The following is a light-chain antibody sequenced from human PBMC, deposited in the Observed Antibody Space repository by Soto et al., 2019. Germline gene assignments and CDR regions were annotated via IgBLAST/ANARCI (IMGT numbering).Light chain of an antibody. CDR3: QQYGSSPFT. V-gene: IGKV3-20*01. Sequence: EIVLTQSPGTLSLSPGERATLSCKASQSVSSSSLAWYQQTPGQAPRLLIYGASSRASDISDRFSGSGSGTDFTLTISRLEPEDFAVYYCQQYGSSPFTFGGGTKVEIK. CDR1: QSVSSSS. CDR2: GAS. J-gene: IGKJ4*01.